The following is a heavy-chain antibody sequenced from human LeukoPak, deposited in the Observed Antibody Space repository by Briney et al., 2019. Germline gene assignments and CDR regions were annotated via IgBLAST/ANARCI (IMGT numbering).Heavy chain of an antibody. CDR3: ARYGGTCSLPSTSAMDV. Sequence: PGRSLRLSCAASGFIFSSYAVHWVRQAPGKGLEWVAVISSDGRHIFYADSVKGRFTISRDNSKNTPYLQMNSLRAEDTALYLCARYGGTCSLPSTSAMDVWGQGTTVTVS. CDR1: GFIFSSYA. V-gene: IGHV3-30*04. J-gene: IGHJ6*02. D-gene: IGHD2-21*01. CDR2: ISSDGRHI.